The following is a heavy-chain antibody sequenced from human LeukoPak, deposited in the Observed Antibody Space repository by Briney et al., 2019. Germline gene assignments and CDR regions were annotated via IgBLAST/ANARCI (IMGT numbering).Heavy chain of an antibody. D-gene: IGHD3-10*01. CDR3: VSMEGGAYYYGSGSYGYFDY. CDR2: ISSNGGST. J-gene: IGHJ4*02. V-gene: IGHV3-64D*06. CDR1: GFTFSSYA. Sequence: GGSLRLSCSASGFTFSSYAMHWVRQAPGKGLEYVSAISSNGGSTYYADSVKGRFTISRDNSKNTLYLQMSSLRAEDTAVYYCVSMEGGAYYYGSGSYGYFDYWGQGTLVTVSS.